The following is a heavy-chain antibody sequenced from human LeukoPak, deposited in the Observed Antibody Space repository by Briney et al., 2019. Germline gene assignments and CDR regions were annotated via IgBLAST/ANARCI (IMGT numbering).Heavy chain of an antibody. CDR3: AREEYGYVWGSYRSEF. J-gene: IGHJ4*02. V-gene: IGHV1-18*04. CDR2: ISPYNGNT. D-gene: IGHD3-16*02. CDR1: GYTFSSHG. Sequence: GSSVKVSCKASGYTFSSHGISWVRQAPGQGLEWMGWISPYNGNTNYVQKLQGRVTMTTDTSTSTAYMELRSLRSDDTAVYYCAREEYGYVWGSYRSEFWGQGTLVTVSS.